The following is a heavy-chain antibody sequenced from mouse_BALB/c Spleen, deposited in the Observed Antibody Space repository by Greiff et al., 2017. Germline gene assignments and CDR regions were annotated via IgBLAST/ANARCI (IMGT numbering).Heavy chain of an antibody. CDR1: GYTFSSYW. CDR2: ILPGSGST. J-gene: IGHJ2*01. D-gene: IGHD2-10*02. V-gene: IGHV1-9*01. Sequence: QVQLQQSGAELMKPGASVKISCKATGYTFSSYWIEWVKQRPGHGLEWIGEILPGSGSTNYNEKFKGKATFTADTSSNTAYMQLSSLTSEDSAVYYCARGGYDDGYFDYWGQGTTRTVSS. CDR3: ARGGYDDGYFDY.